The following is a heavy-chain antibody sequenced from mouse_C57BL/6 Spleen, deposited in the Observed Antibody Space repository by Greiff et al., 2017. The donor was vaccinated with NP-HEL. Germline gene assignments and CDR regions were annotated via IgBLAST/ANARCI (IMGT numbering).Heavy chain of an antibody. Sequence: QVQLQQPGAELVKPGASVKLSCKASGYTFTSYWMQWVKQRPGQGLEWIGEIDPSDSYTNYNQKFKGKATLTVDTSSSTAYMQLSSLTSEDSAVYYCARWGLPLDYWGQGTTLTVSS. CDR3: ARWGLPLDY. V-gene: IGHV1-50*01. CDR2: IDPSDSYT. D-gene: IGHD2-4*01. J-gene: IGHJ2*01. CDR1: GYTFTSYW.